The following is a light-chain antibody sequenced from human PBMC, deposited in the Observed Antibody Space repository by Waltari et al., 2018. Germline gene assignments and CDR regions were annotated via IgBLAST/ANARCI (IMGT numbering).Light chain of an antibody. V-gene: IGLV3-19*01. CDR3: NSRDSSAKGV. CDR1: SLRSNY. J-gene: IGLJ3*02. Sequence: SSELTQDPAVSVALGQTVRMTCQGNSLRSNYATWYQQKPGQAPILVIYGKNNRPSGIPDRFSGSSSGNTASLTITGAQAEDEADYYCNSRDSSAKGVFGGGTKLTVL. CDR2: GKN.